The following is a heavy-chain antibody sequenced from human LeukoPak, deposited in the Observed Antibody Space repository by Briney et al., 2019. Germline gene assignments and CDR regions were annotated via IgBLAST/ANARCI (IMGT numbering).Heavy chain of an antibody. CDR2: IYTSGST. CDR1: GGSISSYY. Sequence: SETLSLTCTVSGGSISSYYWSWIRQPAGKGLEWIGRIYTSGSTNYNPSLKGRVTISVDKSKNQFSLKLSSVTAADTAVYYCARGGYDSSGYYNYFDYWGQGTLVTVSS. J-gene: IGHJ4*02. D-gene: IGHD3-22*01. V-gene: IGHV4-4*07. CDR3: ARGGYDSSGYYNYFDY.